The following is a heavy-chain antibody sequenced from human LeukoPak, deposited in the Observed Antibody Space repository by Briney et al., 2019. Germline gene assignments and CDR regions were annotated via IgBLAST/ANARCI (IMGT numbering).Heavy chain of an antibody. CDR2: IYPNGIT. V-gene: IGHV4-59*08. J-gene: IGHJ4*02. CDR3: ARHQGGGYSAYYFDY. Sequence: PSETLSLTCTVSGGSISGNYWSWIRQPPGKGLEWIGYIYPNGITNYNPSLKSRVTISIDTSKHHFSLNLSSVTAADTAVYYCARHQGGGYSAYYFDYWGQGTLVTVSS. CDR1: GGSISGNY. D-gene: IGHD5-24*01.